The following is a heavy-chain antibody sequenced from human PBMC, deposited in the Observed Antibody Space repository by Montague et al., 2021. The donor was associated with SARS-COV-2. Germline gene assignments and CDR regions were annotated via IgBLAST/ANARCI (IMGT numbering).Heavy chain of an antibody. V-gene: IGHV4-38-2*02. CDR2: FYHGGST. Sequence: SETLSLTCTVSGYSINSGYHWGWIRQPPGKGLEWIGSFYHGGSTYYNPSPKRRVTLSGATSKNQSSLKLTSVPAADTAVYYCARAALNTVTKTDYWGQGTLVTVSS. J-gene: IGHJ4*02. CDR3: ARAALNTVTKTDY. CDR1: GYSINSGYH. D-gene: IGHD4-17*01.